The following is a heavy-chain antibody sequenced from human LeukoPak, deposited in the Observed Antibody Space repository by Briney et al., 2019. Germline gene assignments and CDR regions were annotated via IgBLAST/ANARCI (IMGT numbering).Heavy chain of an antibody. D-gene: IGHD3-10*01. CDR2: IYTSGST. CDR3: ARVSLVRGAPDYYFDY. Sequence: SETLSLTCTVSGGSISNYYWSWIRQPARKGLEWIGRIYTSGSTNYNPSLKSRVTMSVDTSKNQFSLKLSSVTAADTAVYYCARVSLVRGAPDYYFDYWGQGTLVTVSS. J-gene: IGHJ4*02. V-gene: IGHV4-4*07. CDR1: GGSISNYY.